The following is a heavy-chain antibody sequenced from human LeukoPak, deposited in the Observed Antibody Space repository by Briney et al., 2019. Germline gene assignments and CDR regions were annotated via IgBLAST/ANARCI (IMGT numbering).Heavy chain of an antibody. J-gene: IGHJ5*02. CDR1: GGSISSGDYY. CDR3: ARGVYYYGSVDQGWFDP. CDR2: IYYSGST. V-gene: IGHV4-30-4*01. Sequence: SQTLSLTCTVSGGSISSGDYYWSWIRQPPGKGLEWIGYIYYSGSTCYNPSLKSRVTISVDTSKNQFSLKLSSVTAADTAVYYCARGVYYYGSVDQGWFDPWGQGTLVTVSS. D-gene: IGHD3-10*01.